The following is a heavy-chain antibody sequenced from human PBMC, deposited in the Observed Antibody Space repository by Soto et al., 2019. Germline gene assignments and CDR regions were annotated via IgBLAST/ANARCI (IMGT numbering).Heavy chain of an antibody. Sequence: NPSETLSLTCTVSGDSIRDSFWSWVRQPPGKGLEWIGLVHHTGNTNYNPSLETRVTMLIDASANHFSLTLTSVTPADAAIYYCARGREDHVDHHFGHLFDSWGQGTLVTV. V-gene: IGHV4-59*01. J-gene: IGHJ4*02. D-gene: IGHD3-10*01. CDR2: VHHTGNT. CDR3: ARGREDHVDHHFGHLFDS. CDR1: GDSIRDSF.